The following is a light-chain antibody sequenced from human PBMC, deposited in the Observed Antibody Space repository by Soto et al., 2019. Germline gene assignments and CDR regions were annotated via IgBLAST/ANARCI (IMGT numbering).Light chain of an antibody. V-gene: IGLV2-8*01. J-gene: IGLJ2*01. CDR3: SSYEGSNNLL. CDR2: EVN. CDR1: FSDVGGYKF. Sequence: QSVLTQPPSASGSPGQSVTISCTGTFSDVGGYKFVSWYQQHPGKVPKLMIYEVNKRPSGVPDRFSGSKSGNTASLTVSGLQAEYEADYYCSSYEGSNNLLFGGGTKVTVL.